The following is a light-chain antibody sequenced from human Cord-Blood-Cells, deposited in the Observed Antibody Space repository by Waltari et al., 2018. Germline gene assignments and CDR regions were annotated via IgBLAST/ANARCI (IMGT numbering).Light chain of an antibody. CDR2: DVS. J-gene: IGLJ3*02. V-gene: IGLV2-14*03. CDR3: SSYTSSSTLV. Sequence: QSPLTQPSSVSGSPGQSLTLSCTGTSSDGGGYNYVSWYQHHPGKAPKLMTYDVSKRPSGVSNRFSGSKSGNTASLTISGLKAEDEADYYCSSYTSSSTLVFGGGTKLTVL. CDR1: SSDGGGYNY.